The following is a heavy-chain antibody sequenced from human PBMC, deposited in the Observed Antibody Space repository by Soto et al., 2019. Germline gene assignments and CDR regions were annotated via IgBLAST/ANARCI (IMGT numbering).Heavy chain of an antibody. CDR3: ARDADSSGYYYWFDP. Sequence: PSETLSLTCTVSGGSISSYYWSWIRQPPGKGLEWIGYIYYSGSTNYNPSLKSRVTISVDTSKNQFSLKLSSVTAADTAVYYCARDADSSGYYYWFDPWGQGTLVTVS. D-gene: IGHD3-22*01. CDR2: IYYSGST. CDR1: GGSISSYY. V-gene: IGHV4-59*01. J-gene: IGHJ5*02.